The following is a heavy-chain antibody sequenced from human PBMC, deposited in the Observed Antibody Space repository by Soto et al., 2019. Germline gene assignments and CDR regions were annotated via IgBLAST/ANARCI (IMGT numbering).Heavy chain of an antibody. D-gene: IGHD6-13*01. CDR3: ARGPFSSSWTYYFDY. CDR2: ISAYNGNA. CDR1: GYTFTSYG. Sequence: GASVKVSCKTSGYTFTSYGISWVRQAPGQGLEWMGWISAYNGNANYAQKLQGRVTMTTDTSTSTAYMELRSLRSDDTAVYYCARGPFSSSWTYYFDYWGQGTLVTVSS. V-gene: IGHV1-18*01. J-gene: IGHJ4*02.